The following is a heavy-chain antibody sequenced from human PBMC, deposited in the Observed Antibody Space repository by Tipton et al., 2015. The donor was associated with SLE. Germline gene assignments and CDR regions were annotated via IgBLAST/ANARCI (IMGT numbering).Heavy chain of an antibody. D-gene: IGHD3-22*01. CDR1: GFTFSDYY. CDR3: ATDSSGYYWGNAFDI. Sequence: SLRLSCAASGFTFSDYYMSWIRQAPGKGLEWVSYISTSSSYTNYADSMKGRFTISRDNAKNSLYLQMNSLRAEDTAVYYCATDSSGYYWGNAFDIWGQGTMVTVSS. J-gene: IGHJ3*02. CDR2: ISTSSSYT. V-gene: IGHV3-11*03.